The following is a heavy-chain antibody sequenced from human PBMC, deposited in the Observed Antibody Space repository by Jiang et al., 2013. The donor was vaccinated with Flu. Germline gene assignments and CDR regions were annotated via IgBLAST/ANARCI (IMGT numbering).Heavy chain of an antibody. CDR2: MNPSSGNT. CDR1: GYTFTGYY. D-gene: IGHD3-3*01. CDR3: ARGNVIFGVAPDY. J-gene: IGHJ4*02. Sequence: GAEVKKPGASVKVSCKASGYTFTGYYMHWVRQATGQGLEWMGWMNPSSGNTGYAQKFQGRVTMTRNTSISTAYMELSSLRSEDTAVYYCARGNVIFGVAPDYWGQGTLVTVSS. V-gene: IGHV1-8*02.